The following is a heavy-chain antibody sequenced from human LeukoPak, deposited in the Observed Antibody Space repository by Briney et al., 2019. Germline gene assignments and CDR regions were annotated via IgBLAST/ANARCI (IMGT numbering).Heavy chain of an antibody. D-gene: IGHD2-2*01. CDR3: ARGAAGGYCSSTSCYNWFDP. V-gene: IGHV4-59*01. CDR2: IYYSGST. Sequence: SETLSLTCTVSGGSISSYYWSWIRQPPGKGLEWIGYIYYSGSTNYNPSLKSRVTISVDTSKNQFSLKLSSVTAADTAVYYCARGAAGGYCSSTSCYNWFDPWGQGTRVTVSS. CDR1: GGSISSYY. J-gene: IGHJ5*02.